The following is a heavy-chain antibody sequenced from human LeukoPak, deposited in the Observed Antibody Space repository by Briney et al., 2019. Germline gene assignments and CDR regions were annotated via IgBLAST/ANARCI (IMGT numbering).Heavy chain of an antibody. Sequence: PGGSLRLSCAASGFTFSSYAMSWVRQAPGKGLEWVSTITTSDGNTYYADSVKGRFTISRDDSKNTLYLQMNSLRGEDTAVYYCARTPRYSSDWYGLFDFWGQGTLVTVSS. J-gene: IGHJ4*02. V-gene: IGHV3-23*01. D-gene: IGHD6-19*01. CDR3: ARTPRYSSDWYGLFDF. CDR2: ITTSDGNT. CDR1: GFTFSSYA.